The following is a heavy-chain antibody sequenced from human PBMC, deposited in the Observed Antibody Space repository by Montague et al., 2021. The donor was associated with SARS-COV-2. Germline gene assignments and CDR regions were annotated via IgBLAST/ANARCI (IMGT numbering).Heavy chain of an antibody. J-gene: IGHJ4*02. CDR2: IYYSGST. V-gene: IGHV4-39*01. CDR3: ARLLRSEYYGSGVWY. D-gene: IGHD3-10*01. CDR1: GGSISSSSYY. Sequence: SETLSLTCTVSGGSISSSSYYWGWIRQPPGKGLEWIGSIYYSGSTYYNPSLKSRVTISVDTSKNQFSLKLSSVTAADTAVYYCARLLRSEYYGSGVWYWGQGTLVTVSS.